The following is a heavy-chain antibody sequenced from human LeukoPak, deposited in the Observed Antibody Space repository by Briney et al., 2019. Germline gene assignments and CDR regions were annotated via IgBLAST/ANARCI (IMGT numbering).Heavy chain of an antibody. D-gene: IGHD3-22*01. Sequence: SETLSLTCTVSGYSISSGYYWGWIRQPPGKGLEWIGSIYHSGSTYYNPSLKSRVTISVDTSKNQFSLKLSSVTAADTAVCYCASPLYYYDSSEFDYWGQGTLVTVSS. J-gene: IGHJ4*02. CDR2: IYHSGST. CDR3: ASPLYYYDSSEFDY. V-gene: IGHV4-38-2*02. CDR1: GYSISSGYY.